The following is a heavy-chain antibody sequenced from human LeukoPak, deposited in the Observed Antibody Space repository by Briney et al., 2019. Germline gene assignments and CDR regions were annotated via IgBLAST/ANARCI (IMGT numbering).Heavy chain of an antibody. D-gene: IGHD3-22*01. Sequence: ASVKVSCKASGGTFSSYAISWVRQAPGQGLEWMGRIIPILGIANYAQKFQGRVTITADKSTSTAYMELSSLRSEDTAVYYCARGDGDSTPNWGGYFDYWGQGTLVTVSS. V-gene: IGHV1-69*04. CDR2: IIPILGIA. CDR1: GGTFSSYA. CDR3: ARGDGDSTPNWGGYFDY. J-gene: IGHJ4*02.